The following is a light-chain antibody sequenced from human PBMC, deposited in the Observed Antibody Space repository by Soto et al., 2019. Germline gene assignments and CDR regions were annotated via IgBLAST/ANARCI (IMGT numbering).Light chain of an antibody. CDR3: QQYDVYSPWM. Sequence: EIVMTQSPATLSVAPGERATLSCGASQSIRSYLAWYQQRPGQAPRLLIHGASTRATGIPARFSGSGSGTEFTLTISSLQPDDSATYYCQQYDVYSPWMFGQGTKVDIK. V-gene: IGKV3-15*01. J-gene: IGKJ1*01. CDR1: QSIRSY. CDR2: GAS.